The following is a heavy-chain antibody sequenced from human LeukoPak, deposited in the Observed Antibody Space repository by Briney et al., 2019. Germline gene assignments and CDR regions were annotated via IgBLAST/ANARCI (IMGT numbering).Heavy chain of an antibody. D-gene: IGHD2-15*01. CDR2: IKSKTDGGTT. J-gene: IGHJ6*03. Sequence: PGGSLRLSCAASRFTFSNAWMSSVRQAPGKGLEWVGRIKSKTDGGTTDYAAPVKGRFTISRDDSKNTLYLQMNSLKTEDTAVYYCTTVLGYCSGGSCYSIRSYYYYYMDVWGKGTTVTVSS. CDR3: TTVLGYCSGGSCYSIRSYYYYYMDV. V-gene: IGHV3-15*01. CDR1: RFTFSNAW.